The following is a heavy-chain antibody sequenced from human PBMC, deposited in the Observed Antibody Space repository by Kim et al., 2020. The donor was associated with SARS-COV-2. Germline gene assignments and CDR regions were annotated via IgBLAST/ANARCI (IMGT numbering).Heavy chain of an antibody. CDR2: IDADNGNT. CDR3: ARGGISSWPTDY. D-gene: IGHD6-13*01. J-gene: IGHJ4*02. V-gene: IGHV1-3*01. CDR1: GYVFTTYA. Sequence: ASVKVSCKSSGYVFTTYAIHWMRQAPGQRLEWMGWIDADNGNTKYSQKFQGRVSITRDTSAKTAYMEVSSLRSEDTAVYYCARGGISSWPTDYWGQGTLVTVSS.